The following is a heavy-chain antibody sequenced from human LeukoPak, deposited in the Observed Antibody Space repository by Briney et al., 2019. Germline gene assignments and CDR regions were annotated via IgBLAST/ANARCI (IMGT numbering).Heavy chain of an antibody. CDR1: GFIFSDYW. Sequence: GGSLRLSCVASGFIFSDYWMRWVRQPPGKGLEWVANIKQDGSEKHYVDSVKGRFTISRDNAKNSVYLQMNSLRAEDTAVYYCARGQPFGSHWGQGTLVTVSS. D-gene: IGHD3-10*01. J-gene: IGHJ4*02. CDR2: IKQDGSEK. CDR3: ARGQPFGSH. V-gene: IGHV3-7*03.